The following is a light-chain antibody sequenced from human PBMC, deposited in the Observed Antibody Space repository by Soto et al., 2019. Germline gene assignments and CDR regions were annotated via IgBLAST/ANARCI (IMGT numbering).Light chain of an antibody. CDR1: DSNIGDNY. V-gene: IGLV1-51*01. Sequence: QSVLTQPPSMSAAPGQNITISCSGSDSNIGDNYVSWYQQFPRTAPKLLIYDTNKRPSGIPDRVSGSKSGTSATLAITGLQPWDEAEYYCGTWNSSLRIGVFGTGTKVTVL. CDR3: GTWNSSLRIGV. CDR2: DTN. J-gene: IGLJ1*01.